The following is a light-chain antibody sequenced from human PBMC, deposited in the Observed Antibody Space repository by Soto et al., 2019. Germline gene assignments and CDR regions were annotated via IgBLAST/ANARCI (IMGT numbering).Light chain of an antibody. CDR1: QGIRND. CDR2: AAS. Sequence: AIQMTQSPSSLSASVGDRVTITCRASQGIRNDLGWYQQKPWKAPKLLIYAASSLQSGVPSRFSGSGSGTDFTLTISSLQAEAFATYYCLQAYNSPWTFGQATKVEIK. V-gene: IGKV1-6*01. J-gene: IGKJ1*01. CDR3: LQAYNSPWT.